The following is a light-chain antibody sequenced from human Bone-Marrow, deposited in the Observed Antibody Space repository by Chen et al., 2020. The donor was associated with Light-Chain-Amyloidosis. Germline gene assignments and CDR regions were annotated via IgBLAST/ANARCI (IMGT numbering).Light chain of an antibody. CDR3: QVWDRSSDRPV. Sequence: SYVLTQPSSVSVAPGQTATIACGGNNIGSTSVHWYQQTPGQAPLLVVYDDSERPSGIPERLSGSNSGNKATLTISRVEAGDEAVYYCQVWDRSSDRPVFGGGTKLTVL. J-gene: IGLJ3*02. CDR2: DDS. V-gene: IGLV3-21*02. CDR1: NIGSTS.